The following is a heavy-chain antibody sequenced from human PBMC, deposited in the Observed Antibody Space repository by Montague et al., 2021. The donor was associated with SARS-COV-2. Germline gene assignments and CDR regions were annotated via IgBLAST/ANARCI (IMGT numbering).Heavy chain of an antibody. D-gene: IGHD3-10*01. Sequence: PALVKPTQTLTLTCTFSGFSLTTSGVGVGWIRQPPGKALEWLALIYWDDDKRYSLSLKSRLTITKDTSKKQVVLTLTNMDLVDTATYYCARGDLVASDLFDYWGQGTLVTVSS. V-gene: IGHV2-5*02. CDR2: IYWDDDK. CDR3: ARGDLVASDLFDY. J-gene: IGHJ4*02. CDR1: GFSLTTSGVG.